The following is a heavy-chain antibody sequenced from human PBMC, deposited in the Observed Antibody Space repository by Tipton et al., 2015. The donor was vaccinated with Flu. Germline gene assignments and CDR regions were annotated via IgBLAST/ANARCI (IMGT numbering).Heavy chain of an antibody. V-gene: IGHV4-59*08. CDR2: IHYSGST. CDR1: GGSIRNYY. CDR3: ARHIYAQLGAPYSDF. J-gene: IGHJ4*02. Sequence: TLSLTCSVSGGSIRNYYWSWIRQAPGKGLEWIGYIHYSGSTNYNPSLKSRVTISVDTSKNQFYLKLGSLTAADTAVYYCARHIYAQLGAPYSDFWGQGTLVTVSS. D-gene: IGHD1-1*01.